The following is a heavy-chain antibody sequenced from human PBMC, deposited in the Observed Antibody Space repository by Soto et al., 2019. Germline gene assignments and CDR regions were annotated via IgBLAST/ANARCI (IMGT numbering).Heavy chain of an antibody. J-gene: IGHJ6*02. CDR1: GFTFSSYW. CDR2: INSDGSST. Sequence: EVQLVESGGGLVQPGGSLRLSCAASGFTFSSYWMHWVRQAPGKGLVWVSRINSDGSSTSYADSVKGRFTISRDNAKNTLYLQMNSLRAEDTAVYYCVRGARERWQLLSNYYYYGMDVWGQGTTVTVSS. D-gene: IGHD2-15*01. V-gene: IGHV3-74*01. CDR3: VRGARERWQLLSNYYYYGMDV.